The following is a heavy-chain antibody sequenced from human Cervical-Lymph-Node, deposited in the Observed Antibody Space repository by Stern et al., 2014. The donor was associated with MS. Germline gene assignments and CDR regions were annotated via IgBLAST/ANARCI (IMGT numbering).Heavy chain of an antibody. CDR1: GVSISNYF. V-gene: IGHV4-59*01. Sequence: QVQLQESSPGLVKPSETLTLTCTVSGVSISNYFWNWIRQPPGKGLEWIGSTYYNGGTNYHPYLKSGVTISVDSSKNQFSLKLQSVTAADTAVYYCSRDLSDWGQGTLVTVSS. J-gene: IGHJ4*02. D-gene: IGHD2/OR15-2a*01. CDR3: SRDLSD. CDR2: TYYNGGT.